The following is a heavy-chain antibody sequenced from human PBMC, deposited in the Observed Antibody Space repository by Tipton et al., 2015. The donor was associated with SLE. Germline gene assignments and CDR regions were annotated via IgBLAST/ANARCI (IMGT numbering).Heavy chain of an antibody. Sequence: TLSLTCTVSGGSISSSSYYRGWIRQPPGKGLEWIGSIYYSGSTYYNPSLKSRVTISVDTSKNQFSLKLSSVTAADTAVYYCAREASYPFGMDVWGQGTTVTVSS. CDR2: IYYSGST. D-gene: IGHD1-26*01. J-gene: IGHJ6*02. CDR1: GGSISSSSYY. V-gene: IGHV4-39*07. CDR3: AREASYPFGMDV.